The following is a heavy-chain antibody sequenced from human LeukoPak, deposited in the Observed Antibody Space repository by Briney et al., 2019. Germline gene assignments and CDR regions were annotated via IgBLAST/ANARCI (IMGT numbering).Heavy chain of an antibody. CDR3: AKDGAAAASFDY. D-gene: IGHD6-13*01. CDR1: GFTFSSHG. V-gene: IGHV3-30*18. Sequence: PGGSLRLSCAVSGFTFSSHGMHWVRQAPGKGLEWVAVISYDGSNKYYADSVKGRFTISRDNSKNTLYLQMNSLRAEDTAVYYCAKDGAAAASFDYWGQGTLVTVSS. CDR2: ISYDGSNK. J-gene: IGHJ4*02.